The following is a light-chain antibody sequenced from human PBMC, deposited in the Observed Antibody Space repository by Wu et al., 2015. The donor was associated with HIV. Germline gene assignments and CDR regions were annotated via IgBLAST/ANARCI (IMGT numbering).Light chain of an antibody. V-gene: IGKV3-20*01. CDR2: GAS. Sequence: EIVLTQSPGTLSLSPGEGATLSCRASQSVTMNQLSWYQQRPGQAPRLLIYGASRRATDIPDRFSGSGSGTEFTLTITRLEPEDFAVYYCQQYVDSPVTFGRGDQGG. CDR3: QQYVDSPVT. CDR1: QSVTMNQ. J-gene: IGKJ2*01.